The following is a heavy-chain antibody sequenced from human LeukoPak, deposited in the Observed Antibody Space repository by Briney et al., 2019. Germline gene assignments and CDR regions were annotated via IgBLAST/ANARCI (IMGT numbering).Heavy chain of an antibody. CDR2: IYSGGST. Sequence: GGSLRLSCAATGFTVSSNYMSWVRQAPGKGLEWVSVIYSGGSTYYADSVKGRFTISRDNSKNTLYLQMNSLRAEDTAVYYCARDPHYYDSSGSGDAFDIWGQGTMVTVSS. CDR3: ARDPHYYDSSGSGDAFDI. CDR1: GFTVSSNY. D-gene: IGHD3-22*01. V-gene: IGHV3-53*01. J-gene: IGHJ3*02.